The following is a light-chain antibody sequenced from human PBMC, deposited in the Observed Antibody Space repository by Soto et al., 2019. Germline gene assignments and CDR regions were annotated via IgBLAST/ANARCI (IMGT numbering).Light chain of an antibody. CDR2: EVS. CDR1: SSDVGGYNY. Sequence: QSVLTQPASVSGSPGQSITISCTGTSSDVGGYNYVSWYQKHPGKAPKLMIYEVSNRPSGVSHRFSGSKSGNTASLTISGLQAEDEADYYYSSYTSSSTYVVFGGGTKLTVL. CDR3: SSYTSSSTYVV. J-gene: IGLJ2*01. V-gene: IGLV2-14*01.